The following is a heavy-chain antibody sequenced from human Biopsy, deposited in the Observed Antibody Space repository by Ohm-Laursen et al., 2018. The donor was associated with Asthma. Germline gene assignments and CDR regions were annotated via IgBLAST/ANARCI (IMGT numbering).Heavy chain of an antibody. Sequence: SLRLSCTASGFTFDDYGMHWVRQAPGKGLEWASGISWNSGSIGYADSVRGRFTISRDNAKNSLYLQMNSLRVEDTALYYCAKATLGDIGKDYWGQGTLVTVSS. V-gene: IGHV3-9*01. D-gene: IGHD2-21*01. CDR1: GFTFDDYG. CDR2: ISWNSGSI. CDR3: AKATLGDIGKDY. J-gene: IGHJ4*02.